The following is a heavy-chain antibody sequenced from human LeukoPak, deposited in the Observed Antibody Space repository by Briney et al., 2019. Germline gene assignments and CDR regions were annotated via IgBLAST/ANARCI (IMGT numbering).Heavy chain of an antibody. J-gene: IGHJ4*02. Sequence: GGSLRLSCAASGFTFSDYVMSWVRQAPGKGLEWVAVISYDGSNKYYADSVKGRFTISRDNSKNTLYLQMNSLRAEDTAVYYCAKDGWSDSSSWAAFDYWGQGTLVTVSS. CDR3: AKDGWSDSSSWAAFDY. CDR2: ISYDGSNK. V-gene: IGHV3-30*18. D-gene: IGHD6-13*01. CDR1: GFTFSDYV.